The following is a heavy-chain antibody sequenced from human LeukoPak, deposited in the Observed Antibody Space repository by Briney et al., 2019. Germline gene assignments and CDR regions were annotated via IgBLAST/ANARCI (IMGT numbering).Heavy chain of an antibody. V-gene: IGHV3-21*01. J-gene: IGHJ5*02. Sequence: PGGSLRLSCAASGFTFSSYSMTWVRQSPGKGLEWVSSISSSSSYIYYADSMKGRFTISRDNAKSSVYLQMNSLRAEDTAVYYCAGGYSSSWYTFDPWGQGTLVTVSS. CDR2: ISSSSSYI. CDR1: GFTFSSYS. CDR3: AGGYSSSWYTFDP. D-gene: IGHD6-13*01.